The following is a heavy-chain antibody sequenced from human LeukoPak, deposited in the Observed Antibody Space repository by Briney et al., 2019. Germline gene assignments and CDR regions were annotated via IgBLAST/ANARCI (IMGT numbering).Heavy chain of an antibody. D-gene: IGHD3-22*01. CDR3: ARGPYSYDSSGAFDI. J-gene: IGHJ3*02. CDR2: IYYSGST. CDR1: GASISSGLHY. Sequence: PSETLSLTCTVSGASISSGLHYWSWIRQPPGKGLEWIGYIYYSGSTNYNPSLKSRVSVSVDTSKNQFSLKLSSVTAADTAVYFCARGPYSYDSSGAFDIWGQGTMVTVSS. V-gene: IGHV4-61*01.